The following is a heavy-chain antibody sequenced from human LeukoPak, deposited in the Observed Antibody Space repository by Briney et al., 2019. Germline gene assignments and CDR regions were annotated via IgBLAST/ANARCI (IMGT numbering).Heavy chain of an antibody. D-gene: IGHD6-19*01. V-gene: IGHV1-69*05. J-gene: IGHJ4*02. Sequence: GASVKVSCKASGGTFSSYAISWVRQAPGQGLEWMGGIIPIFGTANYAQKSQGRVTITTDESTSTAYMELSTLRAEDTAVYYCARTISVAAQRRLYYFDHWGQGTLVTVSS. CDR2: IIPIFGTA. CDR1: GGTFSSYA. CDR3: ARTISVAAQRRLYYFDH.